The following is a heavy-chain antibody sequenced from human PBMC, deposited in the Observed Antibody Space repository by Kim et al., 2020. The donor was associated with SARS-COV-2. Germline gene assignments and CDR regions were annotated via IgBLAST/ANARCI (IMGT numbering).Heavy chain of an antibody. CDR2: IWYDGSNK. J-gene: IGHJ4*02. Sequence: GGSLRLSCAASGFTFSSYGMHWVRQAPGKGLEWVAVIWYDGSNKYYADSVKGRFTISRDNSKNTLYLQMNSLRAEDTAVYYCARGSSGWGYYFDYWGQGTLVTVSS. CDR3: ARGSSGWGYYFDY. CDR1: GFTFSSYG. D-gene: IGHD6-19*01. V-gene: IGHV3-33*01.